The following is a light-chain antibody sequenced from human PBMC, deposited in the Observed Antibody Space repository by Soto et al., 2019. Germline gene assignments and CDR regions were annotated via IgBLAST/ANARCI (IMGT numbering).Light chain of an antibody. Sequence: DIQMTQSPSTLSASVGDRVTITCRASQIISTWLAWYQQKPGIAPNLLIYKASRLESGVPSRFSGSGSGTEFTLTISSLQPDDFATYYCQQYDSWPLTFGGGTKVEIK. V-gene: IGKV1-5*03. CDR2: KAS. J-gene: IGKJ4*01. CDR1: QIISTW. CDR3: QQYDSWPLT.